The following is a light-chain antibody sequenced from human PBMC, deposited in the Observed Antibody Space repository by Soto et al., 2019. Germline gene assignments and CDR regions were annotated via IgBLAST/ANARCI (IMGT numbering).Light chain of an antibody. CDR3: QQCGSSST. V-gene: IGKV3-20*01. CDR2: GAS. CDR1: QTFSNSF. Sequence: EIVLTQSPGTLSLSPGERATLSCRASQTFSNSFLSWFQQIPGQAPRLLIYGASMRATGIPDSFSGSGSGTDFTLTISRLEPEAFAVYYCQQCGSSSTFGQGTRLEIK. J-gene: IGKJ5*01.